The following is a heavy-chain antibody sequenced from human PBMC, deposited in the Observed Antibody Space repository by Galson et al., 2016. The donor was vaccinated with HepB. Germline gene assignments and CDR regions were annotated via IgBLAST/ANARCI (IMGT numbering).Heavy chain of an antibody. CDR3: AKDLERLTYYYYGMDV. Sequence: SLRLSCAASGFPFSTYGMHWVRQAPGRGLEWVAVIWYDGSHEYYEDSVKGRFTISRDNSKDTLHLQMNSLRVEDTAVYYCAKDLERLTYYYYGMDVWGQGTTVTVSS. J-gene: IGHJ6*02. CDR1: GFPFSTYG. D-gene: IGHD1-1*01. CDR2: IWYDGSHE. V-gene: IGHV3-33*06.